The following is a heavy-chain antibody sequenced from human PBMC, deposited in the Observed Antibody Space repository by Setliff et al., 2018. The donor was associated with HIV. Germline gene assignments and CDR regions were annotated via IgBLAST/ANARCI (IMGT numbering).Heavy chain of an antibody. V-gene: IGHV3-11*04. Sequence: PGGSLRLSCAASGFTFSDYYMNWIRQAPGKGLGWVSYISSSGDTVYYADSVKGRFTISRDNARNTLFLQMNSLGVEDTALYYCGRDVHDAAADNWGRGTLVTVSS. CDR3: GRDVHDAAADN. CDR1: GFTFSDYY. J-gene: IGHJ4*02. D-gene: IGHD6-13*01. CDR2: ISSSGDTV.